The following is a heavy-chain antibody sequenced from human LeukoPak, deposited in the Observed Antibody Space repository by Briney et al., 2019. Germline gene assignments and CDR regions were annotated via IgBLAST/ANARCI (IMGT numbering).Heavy chain of an antibody. CDR1: GYTFTGYY. CDR3: AKPGYSSSWYWMGYFDY. Sequence: ASVKVSCKASGYTFTGYYMHWVRQAPGQGLEWMGIINPSGGSTSYAQKFQGRVTMTRDTSTSTVYMELSSLRSEDTAVYYCAKPGYSSSWYWMGYFDYWGQGTLVTVSS. CDR2: INPSGGST. D-gene: IGHD6-13*01. J-gene: IGHJ4*02. V-gene: IGHV1-46*01.